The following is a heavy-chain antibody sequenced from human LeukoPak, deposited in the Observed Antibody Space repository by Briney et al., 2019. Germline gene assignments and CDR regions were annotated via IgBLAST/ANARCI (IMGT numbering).Heavy chain of an antibody. V-gene: IGHV4-59*01. CDR3: ARLGYCSGGSCLTFDY. CDR1: GGSISSYY. Sequence: PSETLSLTCTVPGGSISSYYWSWIRQPPGKGLECIGYNYYSGSTNYNPSLKSRVTISVDTSKNQFSLKLSSVTAADTAVYYCARLGYCSGGSCLTFDYWGQGTLVTVSS. D-gene: IGHD2-15*01. J-gene: IGHJ4*02. CDR2: NYYSGST.